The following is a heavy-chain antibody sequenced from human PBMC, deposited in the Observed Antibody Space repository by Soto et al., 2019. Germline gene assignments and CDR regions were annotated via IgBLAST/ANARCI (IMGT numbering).Heavy chain of an antibody. CDR2: IYPGDSDT. J-gene: IGHJ3*02. CDR3: ARLVVVASSTDAFDI. CDR1: GYNFTTYW. D-gene: IGHD2-15*01. V-gene: IGHV5-51*01. Sequence: LGESLKISCKGSGYNFTTYWIGWVRQMPGKGLEWMGIIYPGDSDTRYSPSILGQVTISADKSISTAQLQWSSLKASDTAMYYCARLVVVASSTDAFDIWGQGTMVTVSS.